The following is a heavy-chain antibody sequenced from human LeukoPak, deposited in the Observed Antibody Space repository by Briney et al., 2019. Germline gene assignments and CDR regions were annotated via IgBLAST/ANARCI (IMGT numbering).Heavy chain of an antibody. D-gene: IGHD6-6*01. J-gene: IGHJ4*02. CDR1: GGSFSGYY. Sequence: PSETLSLTCAVYGGSFSGYYWSWIRQPPGKGPEWIGEINHSGSTNYNPSLKSRVTISVDTSKNQFSLKLSSVTAADTAVYYCARASYSSSLWGFDYWGQGTLVTVSS. CDR2: INHSGST. V-gene: IGHV4-34*01. CDR3: ARASYSSSLWGFDY.